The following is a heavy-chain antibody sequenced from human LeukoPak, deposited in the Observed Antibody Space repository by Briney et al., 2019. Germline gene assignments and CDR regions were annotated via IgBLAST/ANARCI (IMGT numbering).Heavy chain of an antibody. CDR3: VKEYFGFAFDY. CDR2: ITSSGDST. D-gene: IGHD3-9*01. V-gene: IGHV3-23*01. J-gene: IGHJ4*02. CDR1: GFTFSSYA. Sequence: GGSLRLSCAASGFTFSSYAMSWVRQAPGKGLEWVSDITSSGDSTYYAGSVKGRFAISRDNPKNTLYLQMNSLRAEDTAIYYCVKEYFGFAFDYWGQGTVVTVSS.